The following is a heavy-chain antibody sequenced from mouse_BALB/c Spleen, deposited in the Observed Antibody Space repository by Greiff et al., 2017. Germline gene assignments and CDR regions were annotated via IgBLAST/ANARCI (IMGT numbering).Heavy chain of an antibody. CDR2: MDPANGNT. CDR1: GFNIKDTY. J-gene: IGHJ1*01. Sequence: EVQLQQSGAELVKPGASVKLSCTASGFNIKDTYMHWVKQRPEQGLEWIGRMDPANGNTKYDPKFQGKATITADTSSNTAYLQLSSLTSEDTAVYYCARSPTTVVEDWYFDVWGAGTTVTVSS. V-gene: IGHV14-3*02. CDR3: ARSPTTVVEDWYFDV. D-gene: IGHD1-1*01.